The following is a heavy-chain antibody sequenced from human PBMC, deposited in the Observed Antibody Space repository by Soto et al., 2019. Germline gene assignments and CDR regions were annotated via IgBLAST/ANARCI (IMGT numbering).Heavy chain of an antibody. CDR3: ARIAAAGGYYDYGMDV. CDR1: GYTFTSYD. V-gene: IGHV1-8*01. D-gene: IGHD6-13*01. CDR2: MNPNSGNT. Sequence: QVQLVQSGAEVKKPGDSVKVSCKASGYTFTSYDINWVRQATGQGLEWMGWMNPNSGNTGYAQKFQGRVTMTRNTSISTAYMELRSLRSEATAVYYCARIAAAGGYYDYGMDVWGQGTTVTVSS. J-gene: IGHJ6*02.